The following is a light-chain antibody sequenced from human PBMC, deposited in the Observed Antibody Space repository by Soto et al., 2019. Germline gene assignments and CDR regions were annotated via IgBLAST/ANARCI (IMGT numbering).Light chain of an antibody. Sequence: DIQLTQSPSTLSATVGDRVTLTCRAAQSLNSRLAWYQQRPGTAPKLLISAASSLQSGVPSRFSGSGSGTESTLTISSLQPDDLATYYCQHYNSYSPTFGQGTKVDIK. CDR1: QSLNSR. J-gene: IGKJ1*01. V-gene: IGKV1-5*01. CDR3: QHYNSYSPT. CDR2: AAS.